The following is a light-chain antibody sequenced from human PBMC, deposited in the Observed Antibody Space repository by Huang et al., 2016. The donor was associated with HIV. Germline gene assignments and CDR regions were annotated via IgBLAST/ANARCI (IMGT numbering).Light chain of an antibody. CDR2: AAS. Sequence: DIQMTQSPSSLSASVGDRVTITCRASQGISNSLAWYQQKPGKAPKLVLYAASRVESGVPSRFSGSGSGTDYTLTISSLQPEDFATYYCQQYYSTLWTFGQGTKVEIK. CDR3: QQYYSTLWT. V-gene: IGKV1-NL1*01. CDR1: QGISNS. J-gene: IGKJ1*01.